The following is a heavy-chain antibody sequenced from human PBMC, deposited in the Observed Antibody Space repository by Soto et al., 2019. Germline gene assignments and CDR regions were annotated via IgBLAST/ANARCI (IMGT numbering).Heavy chain of an antibody. Sequence: GGSLRLSCAASGFTFSSYSMNWVRQAPGKGLEWVSSISSSSSYIYYADSVKGRFTISRDNAKNSLYLQMNSLRTEDTAVYYCAREKSLAYGSGWYPFDYWGQGTLVTVSS. D-gene: IGHD6-19*01. CDR1: GFTFSSYS. CDR2: ISSSSSYI. V-gene: IGHV3-21*01. J-gene: IGHJ4*02. CDR3: AREKSLAYGSGWYPFDY.